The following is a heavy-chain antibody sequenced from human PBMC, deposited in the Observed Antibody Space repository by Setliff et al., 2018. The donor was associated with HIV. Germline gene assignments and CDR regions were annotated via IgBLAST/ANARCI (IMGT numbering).Heavy chain of an antibody. Sequence: SLRLSCAASGFTVSSVYMRWIRQAPGKGLEWVSVIYDDGSTYYADSVKGRFTASRDESKNTLLLQMDSLRVEDTAVYYCARGHYGAWGQGTLVTVSS. CDR1: GFTVSSVY. D-gene: IGHD4-17*01. CDR2: IYDDGST. J-gene: IGHJ4*02. CDR3: ARGHYGA. V-gene: IGHV3-53*01.